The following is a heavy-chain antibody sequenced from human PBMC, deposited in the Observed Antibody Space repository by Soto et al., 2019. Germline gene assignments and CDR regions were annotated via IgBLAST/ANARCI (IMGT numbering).Heavy chain of an antibody. J-gene: IGHJ6*03. CDR3: ARDNVLRFLEWSRSGYYYYMDV. V-gene: IGHV4-34*01. D-gene: IGHD3-3*01. CDR2: INHSGST. Sequence: SETLSLTCAVYGGSFSGYYWSWIRQPPGKGLEWIGEINHSGSTNYNPSLKSRVTISVDTSKNQFSLKLSSVTAADTAVYYCARDNVLRFLEWSRSGYYYYMDVWGKGTTVTVSS. CDR1: GGSFSGYY.